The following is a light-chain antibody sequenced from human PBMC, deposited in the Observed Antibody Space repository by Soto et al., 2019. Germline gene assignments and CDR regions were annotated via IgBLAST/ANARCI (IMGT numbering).Light chain of an antibody. CDR1: SSNIGSNF. Sequence: QSVVTQPPSASGTPGQKVTISCSGSSSNIGSNFVYWYQQLPGTAPKLLIYKDNQRPSGVPDRFSGSKSGTSVSLAISGLRPEDEAEYYCSVWEDNVDGWVFGGGTKLTGL. CDR3: SVWEDNVDGWV. CDR2: KDN. J-gene: IGLJ3*02. V-gene: IGLV1-47*01.